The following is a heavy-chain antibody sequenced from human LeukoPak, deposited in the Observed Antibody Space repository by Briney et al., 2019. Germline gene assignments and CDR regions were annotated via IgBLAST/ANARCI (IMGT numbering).Heavy chain of an antibody. CDR3: HVVAAAHDAFDI. CDR1: GFTFSSYG. V-gene: IGHV3-30*03. J-gene: IGHJ3*02. Sequence: GGSLRLSCAASGFTFSSYGMHWVRQAPGKGLEWVAVISYDGSNKYYADSVKGRFTISRDNSKNTLYLQMNSLRAEGTAVYYCHVVAAAHDAFDIWGQGTMVTVSS. CDR2: ISYDGSNK. D-gene: IGHD2-15*01.